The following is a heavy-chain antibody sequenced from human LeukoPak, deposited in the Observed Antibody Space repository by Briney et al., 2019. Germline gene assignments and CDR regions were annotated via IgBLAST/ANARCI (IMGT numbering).Heavy chain of an antibody. D-gene: IGHD6-19*01. J-gene: IGHJ4*02. CDR1: GFTFSSYA. CDR2: ISGSGGST. CDR3: AKQGLYSSGWSGDY. V-gene: IGHV3-23*01. Sequence: GGSLRLSCAASGFTFSSYAMSWVRQAPGKGLEWVSAISGSGGSTYYADSVKGRFTISRDNSKNTLYLQMNSLRAEDTAVYYCAKQGLYSSGWSGDYWGQGTLVTVSS.